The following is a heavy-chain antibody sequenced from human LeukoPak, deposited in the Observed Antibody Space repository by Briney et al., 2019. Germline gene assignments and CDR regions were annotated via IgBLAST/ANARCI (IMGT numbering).Heavy chain of an antibody. CDR3: ARVWGWLQFYLFDY. J-gene: IGHJ4*02. Sequence: SETLSLTCAVYGGSFSGYYWSWIRQPPGKGLEWIGETNHSGSTNYNPSLKSRVTISVDTSKNQFSLKLSSVTAADTAVYYCARVWGWLQFYLFDYWGQGTLVTVSS. CDR2: TNHSGST. V-gene: IGHV4-34*01. D-gene: IGHD5-24*01. CDR1: GGSFSGYY.